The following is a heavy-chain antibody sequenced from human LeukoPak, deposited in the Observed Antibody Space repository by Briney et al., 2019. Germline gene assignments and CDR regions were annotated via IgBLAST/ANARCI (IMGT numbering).Heavy chain of an antibody. CDR2: INHSGST. V-gene: IGHV4-34*01. Sequence: SETLSLTCAVYGGSFSGYYWSWIRQPPGKGLEWIGEINHSGSTNYNPSLKSRVTISVDTSKNQFSLKLSSVTAADTAVYYCARGGRGYCSGGSCYAGYYFDYWGQGTLVTVSS. D-gene: IGHD2-15*01. CDR3: ARGGRGYCSGGSCYAGYYFDY. J-gene: IGHJ4*02. CDR1: GGSFSGYY.